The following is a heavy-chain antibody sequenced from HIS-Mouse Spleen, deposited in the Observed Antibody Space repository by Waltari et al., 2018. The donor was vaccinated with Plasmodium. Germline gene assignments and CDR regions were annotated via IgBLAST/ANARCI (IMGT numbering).Heavy chain of an antibody. CDR2: INPNSGGT. V-gene: IGHV1-2*02. J-gene: IGHJ1*01. CDR1: GYTFTGHD. D-gene: IGHD6-13*01. CDR3: ARVLGYKAAAGTFVEYFQH. Sequence: QVQLVQSGAEVKKPGASVKVSCTASGYTFTGHDMQRVRPAPGQGLEWMGWINPNSGGTNYAQKFQGRVTMTRDTSISTAYMELSRLRSDDTAVYYCARVLGYKAAAGTFVEYFQHWGQGTLVTVSS.